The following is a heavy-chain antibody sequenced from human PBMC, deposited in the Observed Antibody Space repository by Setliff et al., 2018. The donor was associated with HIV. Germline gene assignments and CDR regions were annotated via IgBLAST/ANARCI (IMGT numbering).Heavy chain of an antibody. J-gene: IGHJ5*02. Sequence: GESLKISCAASGDTFSIYPMTWVRQAPGKGLEWVSGISGSGGSTYYADSVKGRFTISRDNSKNTLYLQMNRLRAEDTAIYYCAKLGGHGVFLLQNWFDPWGQGTLV. CDR3: AKLGGHGVFLLQNWFDP. D-gene: IGHD1-26*01. CDR1: GDTFSIYP. V-gene: IGHV3-23*01. CDR2: ISGSGGST.